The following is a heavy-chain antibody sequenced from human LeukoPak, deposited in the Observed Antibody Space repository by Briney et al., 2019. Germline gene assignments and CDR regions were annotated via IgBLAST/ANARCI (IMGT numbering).Heavy chain of an antibody. D-gene: IGHD2-21*02. CDR3: ARYCGGDCYSGARALGAFDI. V-gene: IGHV3-53*01. CDR1: GFTVSSNY. J-gene: IGHJ3*02. CDR2: IYSGGST. Sequence: GGSLRLSCAASGFTVSSNYMSWVRQAPWKGLEWVSVIYSGGSTYYADSVKGRFTISRDNSKNTLYLQMNSLRAEDTAVYYCARYCGGDCYSGARALGAFDIWGQGTMVTVSS.